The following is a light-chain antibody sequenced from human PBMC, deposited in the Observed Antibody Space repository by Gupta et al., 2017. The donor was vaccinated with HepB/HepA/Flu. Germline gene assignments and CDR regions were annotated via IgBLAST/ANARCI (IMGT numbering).Light chain of an antibody. CDR1: QSVSSY. Sequence: DIQMTQSPSSLSASVGDRITITCRASQSVSSYLNWYQQKPGKAPKLLIYAASSLQSGVPSRFSGSGSGTDFTLTIGRLQHEDFATYYCQQSDSTPRTFGQGTKVEIK. CDR3: QQSDSTPRT. J-gene: IGKJ1*01. CDR2: AAS. V-gene: IGKV1-39*01.